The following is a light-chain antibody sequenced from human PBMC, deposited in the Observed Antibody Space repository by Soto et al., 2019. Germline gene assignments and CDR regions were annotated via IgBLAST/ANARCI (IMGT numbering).Light chain of an antibody. V-gene: IGKV3-20*01. J-gene: IGKJ1*01. CDR3: QHYNTWPPWT. Sequence: EIVLTQSPGTLSLSPGERATLSCRASQSISSSYLAWYQQRPGQAPRLLIYGASIRATGIPDRFWGSGSGTEFTLTISSLQSEDFAVYYCQHYNTWPPWTFGQGTKVDIK. CDR1: QSISSSY. CDR2: GAS.